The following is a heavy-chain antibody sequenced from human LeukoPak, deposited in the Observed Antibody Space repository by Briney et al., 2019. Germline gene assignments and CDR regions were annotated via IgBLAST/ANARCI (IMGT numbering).Heavy chain of an antibody. J-gene: IGHJ4*02. CDR1: GFAFKSHW. V-gene: IGHV3-7*05. Sequence: GGSLRLSCVASGFAFKSHWMTWVRQAPGKGLEWVANIKEDGSEKYYVDSLKGRFTISRDNAKNSLYLQMTSLGAEDTAMYFCARERNIAARTTFDYWGQGTPVTVSS. D-gene: IGHD6-6*01. CDR3: ARERNIAARTTFDY. CDR2: IKEDGSEK.